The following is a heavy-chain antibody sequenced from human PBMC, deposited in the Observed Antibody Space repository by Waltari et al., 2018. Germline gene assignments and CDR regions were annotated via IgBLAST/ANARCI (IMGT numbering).Heavy chain of an antibody. J-gene: IGHJ5*02. D-gene: IGHD6-19*01. CDR3: ARVIAVAGTYWFDP. Sequence: QVQLVHSGAEVNKPGSSVKVSCKASGGTFRSYAISWVRQAPGQGLGWMGRIIPILGIANNAQKFQGRVTITADKSTSTAYMELSSLRSEDTAVYYCARVIAVAGTYWFDPWGQGTLVTVSS. CDR1: GGTFRSYA. CDR2: IIPILGIA. V-gene: IGHV1-69*04.